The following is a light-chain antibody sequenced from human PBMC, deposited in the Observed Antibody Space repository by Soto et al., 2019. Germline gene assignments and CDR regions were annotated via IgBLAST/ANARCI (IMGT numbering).Light chain of an antibody. J-gene: IGKJ1*01. Sequence: DIQMTQSPSTLSASVGDRVTITCRASQSISSWLAWYQQKPGKAPKLLIYKASSLESGVPSRFSGSVSGTEFTLTFSSLQPDDFATYYCQQYNSYPTFGQGTKVEIK. V-gene: IGKV1-5*03. CDR3: QQYNSYPT. CDR2: KAS. CDR1: QSISSW.